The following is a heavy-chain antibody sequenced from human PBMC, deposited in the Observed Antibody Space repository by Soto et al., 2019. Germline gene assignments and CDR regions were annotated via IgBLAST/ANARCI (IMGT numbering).Heavy chain of an antibody. J-gene: IGHJ6*02. CDR2: INLNSGSI. CDR1: GFTFDDYA. V-gene: IGHV3-9*01. Sequence: EEQLVESGGGLVQPGRSLRLSCAASGFTFDDYAMHWVRQAPGKGLECVSVINLNSGSIGYAHSVKGRFTISRDNAKTYLYLQMNSLRAEDTALYYCAKDRGSGSYAANYYYYGMDVWGQGPTVTVSS. CDR3: AKDRGSGSYAANYYYYGMDV. D-gene: IGHD3-10*01.